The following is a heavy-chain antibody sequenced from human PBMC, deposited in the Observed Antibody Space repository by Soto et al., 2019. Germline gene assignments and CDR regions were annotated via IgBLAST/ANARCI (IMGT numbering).Heavy chain of an antibody. Sequence: QVQLQESGPGLVKPSETLFLTCSVSGASITSQYWSWIRQPPGQGLEWIGHIYNGGNNNYNPSLKGRVTMSPDTSKNQVSLKLTSVTAADTAVYYCARGSDYSKVGYWGQGTLVTVSS. D-gene: IGHD4-4*01. CDR2: IYNGGNN. CDR3: ARGSDYSKVGY. CDR1: GASITSQY. V-gene: IGHV4-59*11. J-gene: IGHJ4*02.